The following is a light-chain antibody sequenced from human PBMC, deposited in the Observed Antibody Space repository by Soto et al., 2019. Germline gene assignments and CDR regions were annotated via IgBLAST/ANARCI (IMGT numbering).Light chain of an antibody. J-gene: IGLJ3*02. CDR2: GTN. CDR1: RSNIGSDA. Sequence: QSVLTQPPSASGTPGQRVTVSCSGSRSNIGSDAVNWYQQLPGTAPKHLIFGTNKRPSGVPARFSGSKSGTSASLAISGLQSEDEADYYCAAWDGSLSGWVFGGGTKVTVL. CDR3: AAWDGSLSGWV. V-gene: IGLV1-44*01.